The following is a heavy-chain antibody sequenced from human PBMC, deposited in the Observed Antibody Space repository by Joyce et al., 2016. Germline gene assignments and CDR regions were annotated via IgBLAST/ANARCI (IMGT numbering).Heavy chain of an antibody. D-gene: IGHD1-26*01. V-gene: IGHV4-59*01. CDR1: GGSISNYF. CDR2: IFYSGRT. J-gene: IGHJ4*02. CDR3: ARAGGGTYPFDY. Sequence: QVKLQESGPGLVKPSETLSLTCTVSGGSISNYFWSWIRQPPGKGLEWIDYIFYSGRTNYNHSRRSRVTISLDPSKNQFSLQLSSVTTADTAVYYCARAGGGTYPFDYWGQGAPVTVSS.